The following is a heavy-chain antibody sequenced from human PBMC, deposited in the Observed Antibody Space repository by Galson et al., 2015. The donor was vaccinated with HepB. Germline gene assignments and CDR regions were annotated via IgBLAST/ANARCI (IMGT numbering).Heavy chain of an antibody. V-gene: IGHV3-7*03. J-gene: IGHJ4*02. CDR1: VFTFRSCW. Sequence: AASVFTFRSCWMCWVRQSPGKGQALVANIKQDGSEKNYVDSVKGGFSISRVNAKTSLYLQMNSLRDEDTAVYDCARDSGEQYDILTGHYLNRGFDYWGQGTLVTVSS. D-gene: IGHD3-9*01. CDR3: ARDSGEQYDILTGHYLNRGFDY. CDR2: IKQDGSEK.